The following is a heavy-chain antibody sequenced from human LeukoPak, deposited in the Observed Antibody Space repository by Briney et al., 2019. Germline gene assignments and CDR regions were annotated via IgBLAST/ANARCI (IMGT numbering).Heavy chain of an antibody. CDR2: IYYSGST. J-gene: IGHJ6*02. CDR3: ARGDIVVVPAADYYYYYGMDV. CDR1: GGSVSSGSYY. D-gene: IGHD2-2*01. V-gene: IGHV4-61*01. Sequence: PSETLSLTCTVSGGSVSSGSYYWSWIRQPPGKGLEWIGYIYYSGSTNYNPSLKSRVTISVDTSKNQFSLKLSSVTAADTAVYYCARGDIVVVPAADYYYYYGMDVWGQGTTVTVSS.